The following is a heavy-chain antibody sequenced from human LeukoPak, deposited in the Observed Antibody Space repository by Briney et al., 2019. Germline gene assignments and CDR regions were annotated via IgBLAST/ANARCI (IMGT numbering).Heavy chain of an antibody. D-gene: IGHD4-17*01. CDR1: GFTFSSYA. V-gene: IGHV3-23*01. CDR3: AKAPTMSTVSY. CDR2: ISGSGGST. J-gene: IGHJ4*02. Sequence: GGSLRLACAASGFTFSSYAMSWVRQAPGKGLEWVSAISGSGGSTYYADSVKGRFTISRDNSKNTLYLQMNSLRAEDTAVYYCAKAPTMSTVSYWGQGTLVTVSS.